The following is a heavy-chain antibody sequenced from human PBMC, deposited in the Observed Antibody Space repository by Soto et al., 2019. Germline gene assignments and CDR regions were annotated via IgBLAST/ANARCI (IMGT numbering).Heavy chain of an antibody. CDR3: ASRRDLGDYVY. J-gene: IGHJ4*02. CDR2: VKQDGSVT. Sequence: EVRVVESGGGLAQPGGSLRLSCVASGFTFTNYWMSWVRQAPGKGLEWVANVKQDGSVTYYVDSVRGRFFISRDNAKNSVYLQMSSLTAEDTAVYYCASRRDLGDYVYWGQGTLVTVSS. D-gene: IGHD4-17*01. CDR1: GFTFTNYW. V-gene: IGHV3-7*01.